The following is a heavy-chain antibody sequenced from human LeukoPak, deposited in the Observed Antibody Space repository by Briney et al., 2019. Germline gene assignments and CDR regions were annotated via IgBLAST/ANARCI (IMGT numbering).Heavy chain of an antibody. Sequence: PSETLSLTCTVSGGSISSGSYYWSWIRQPAGKGLEWIGRIYTSGSTNYNPSLKSRVTISVDTSKNQFSLKLSSVTAADTAVYYCARVPFIQSGFGGTFDYWGQGTLVTVSS. D-gene: IGHD2-15*01. J-gene: IGHJ4*02. CDR3: ARVPFIQSGFGGTFDY. CDR1: GGSISSGSYY. V-gene: IGHV4-61*02. CDR2: IYTSGST.